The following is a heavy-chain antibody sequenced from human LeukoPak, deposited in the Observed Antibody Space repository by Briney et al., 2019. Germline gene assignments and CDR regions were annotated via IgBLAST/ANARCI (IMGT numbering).Heavy chain of an antibody. V-gene: IGHV3-30*02. CDR2: IRYDGSNK. D-gene: IGHD6-13*01. J-gene: IGHJ4*02. CDR1: GFTFSSYG. Sequence: GGSLRLSCAASGFTFSSYGMYWVRQAPGKGLEWVAFIRYDGSNKYYADSVKGRFTISRDNSKNTLYLQMNSLRAEDTAVYYCARVDSSSSGYWGQGTLVTVSS. CDR3: ARVDSSSSGY.